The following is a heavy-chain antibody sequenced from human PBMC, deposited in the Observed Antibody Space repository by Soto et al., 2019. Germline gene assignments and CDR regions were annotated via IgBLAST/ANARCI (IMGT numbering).Heavy chain of an antibody. V-gene: IGHV1-18*01. CDR2: ISTYNGNT. J-gene: IGHJ4*02. D-gene: IGHD3-3*01. CDR1: GYTFTNYG. Sequence: QVQLVQSGAEVKKPGASVKVSCKASGYTFTNYGISWVRQAPGQGLEWMGWISTYNGNTNYAQKLQGRVTMTTDTSTNIAYMELRSLRSDDTAVYYCARVDVTIFGVVIMPFDYRDQGTLVTVSS. CDR3: ARVDVTIFGVVIMPFDY.